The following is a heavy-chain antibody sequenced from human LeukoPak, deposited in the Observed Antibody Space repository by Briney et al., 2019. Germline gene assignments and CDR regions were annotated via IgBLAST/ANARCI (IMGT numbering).Heavy chain of an antibody. D-gene: IGHD6-6*01. J-gene: IGHJ5*02. CDR3: ARVGYSSSCWFDP. CDR1: GYSISSGYY. V-gene: IGHV4-38-2*02. Sequence: SETLSLTCTVSGYSISSGYYWGWIRQSPGKGLEWIGSIYHSGSTYYNPSLKSRVTISVDTSKNQFSLKLSSVTAADTAVYYCARVGYSSSCWFDPWGQGTLVTVSS. CDR2: IYHSGST.